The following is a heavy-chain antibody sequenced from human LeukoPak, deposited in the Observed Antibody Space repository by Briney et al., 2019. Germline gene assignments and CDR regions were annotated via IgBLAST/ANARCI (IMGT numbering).Heavy chain of an antibody. V-gene: IGHV4-39*01. CDR2: IYYSGST. CDR3: ARGAREGDFWSGYYYYYYVDV. Sequence: SETLSLTCTVSGGSISSSSYYWGWIRQPPGKGLEWIGSIYYSGSTYYNPSLKSRVTISVDTSKNQFSLKLSSVTAADTAVYYCARGAREGDFWSGYYYYYYVDVWGKGTTVTVSS. J-gene: IGHJ6*03. D-gene: IGHD3-3*01. CDR1: GGSISSSSYY.